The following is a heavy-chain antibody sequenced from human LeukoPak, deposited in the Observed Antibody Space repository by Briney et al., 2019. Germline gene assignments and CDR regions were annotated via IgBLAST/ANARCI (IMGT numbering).Heavy chain of an antibody. V-gene: IGHV3-23*01. CDR1: GFTFSSYA. D-gene: IGHD3-10*01. CDR2: ISGSGGST. J-gene: IGHJ4*02. Sequence: SGGSLRLSCAASGFTFSSYAMRWVRQAPGKGLEWVSSISGSGGSTYYADSVKGRFTISRDNSKNTLYLQMNSLRAEDTAVYYCAKDWDYYGSGSYSDYWGQGTLDTVSP. CDR3: AKDWDYYGSGSYSDY.